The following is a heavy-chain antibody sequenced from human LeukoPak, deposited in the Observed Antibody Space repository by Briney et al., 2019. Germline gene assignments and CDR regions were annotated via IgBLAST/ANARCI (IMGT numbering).Heavy chain of an antibody. CDR1: GYTFTGYY. Sequence: ASVKVSCKASGYTFTGYYMHWVRQAPGQGVEWMGRINPNSGGTNYAQKFQGRVTMTRDTSISTAYMELSRLRSDDTAVYYCARSLITTFKDRLSIDYWGQGTLVTVSS. CDR3: ARSLITTFKDRLSIDY. CDR2: INPNSGGT. J-gene: IGHJ4*02. D-gene: IGHD3-22*01. V-gene: IGHV1-2*06.